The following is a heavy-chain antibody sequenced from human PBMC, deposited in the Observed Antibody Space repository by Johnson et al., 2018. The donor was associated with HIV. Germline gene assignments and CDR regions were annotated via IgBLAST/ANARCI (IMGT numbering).Heavy chain of an antibody. CDR1: GFTVSSNY. Sequence: VQLVESGGGLVQPGGSLRLSCIASGFTVSSNYMSWVRQAPGKGLEWVSVIYSGGSTYYEDSVKGRFTISRDSSKNTLYLQMDSLRAEDTAMYYCSSSSLSWGVDAFDIWGQGTMVTVSS. CDR3: SSSSLSWGVDAFDI. V-gene: IGHV3-66*01. D-gene: IGHD3-16*01. CDR2: IYSGGST. J-gene: IGHJ3*02.